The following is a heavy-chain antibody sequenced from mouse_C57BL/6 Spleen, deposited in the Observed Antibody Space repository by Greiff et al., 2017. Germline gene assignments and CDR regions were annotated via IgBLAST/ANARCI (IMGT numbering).Heavy chain of an antibody. V-gene: IGHV5-4*01. J-gene: IGHJ3*01. CDR1: GFTFSSYA. D-gene: IGHD2-3*01. Sequence: EVHLVESGGGLVKPGGSLKLSCAASGFTFSSYAMSWVRQTPEKRLEWVATISDGGSYTYYPDTVKGRFTISRDNAKNNLYLQMSHLKSEDTAMYYCARDVGERFYDGYFAWFAYWGQGTLVTVSA. CDR3: ARDVGERFYDGYFAWFAY. CDR2: ISDGGSYT.